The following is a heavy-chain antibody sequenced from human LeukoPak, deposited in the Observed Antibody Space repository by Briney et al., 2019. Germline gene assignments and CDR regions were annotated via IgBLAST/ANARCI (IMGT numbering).Heavy chain of an antibody. Sequence: ASVKVSCKASGYTFTGYYMHRVRQAPGQGLEWMGWINPNSGGPKYAQKFQGRVTMTRDTSISTAYMELSRLKSDDTAVYFCARRVGVIGATWPFDYWGQGTLVTVSS. CDR1: GYTFTGYY. CDR2: INPNSGGP. CDR3: ARRVGVIGATWPFDY. D-gene: IGHD3-3*01. V-gene: IGHV1-2*02. J-gene: IGHJ4*02.